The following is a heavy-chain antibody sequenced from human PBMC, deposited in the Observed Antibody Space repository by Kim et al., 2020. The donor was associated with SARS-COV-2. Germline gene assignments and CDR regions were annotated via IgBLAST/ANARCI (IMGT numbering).Heavy chain of an antibody. CDR3: ARGAGLRYFDWLLYLDY. J-gene: IGHJ4*01. CDR1: GGSFSGYY. Sequence: SETLSLTCAVYGGSFSGYYWSWIRQPPGKGLEWIGEINHSGSTNYNPSLKSRVTISVDTSKNQFSLKLSSVTAADTAVYYCARGAGLRYFDWLLYLDYWG. CDR2: INHSGST. V-gene: IGHV4-34*01. D-gene: IGHD3-9*01.